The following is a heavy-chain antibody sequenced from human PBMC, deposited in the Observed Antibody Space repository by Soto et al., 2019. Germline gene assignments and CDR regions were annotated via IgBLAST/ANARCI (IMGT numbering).Heavy chain of an antibody. CDR2: ISGSGGSA. CDR1: GFTFSSYA. V-gene: IGHV3-23*01. D-gene: IGHD3-22*01. J-gene: IGHJ5*02. CDR3: AKDFPYYDSSGYYFQPT. Sequence: GGSLRLSCAASGFTFSSYAMSWVRQAPGKGLEWVSAISGSGGSAYYADSVKGRLTISRDNSKNTLYLQMNSLRAEDTAVYYCAKDFPYYDSSGYYFQPTWGQGTLVTVSS.